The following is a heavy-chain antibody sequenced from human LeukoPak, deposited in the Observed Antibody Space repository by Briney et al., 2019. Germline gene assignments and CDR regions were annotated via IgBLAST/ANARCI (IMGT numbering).Heavy chain of an antibody. D-gene: IGHD6-13*01. J-gene: IGHJ3*02. V-gene: IGHV3-21*01. Sequence: GGSLRLSCAASGFTFSSYSMNWVRQAPGKGLEWVSSVSSANNYIYYTDSVKGRFTISRDNAKNSLYLQMNGLRAEDTAVYYCARAPGSSGYAFDIWGQGTVVTVSS. CDR3: ARAPGSSGYAFDI. CDR2: VSSANNYI. CDR1: GFTFSSYS.